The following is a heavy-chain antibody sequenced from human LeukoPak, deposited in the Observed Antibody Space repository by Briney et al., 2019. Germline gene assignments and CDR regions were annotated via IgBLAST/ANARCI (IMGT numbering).Heavy chain of an antibody. J-gene: IGHJ4*02. Sequence: PGGSLRLSCAASGFTFSSYAMHWVRQAPGKGLEWVAVISYDGSNKYYADSVKGRFTISRDNSKNTLYLQMNSLRAEDTAIYYCAKDRDFRTSISCYSDWGQGTLVTVSS. V-gene: IGHV3-30-3*01. CDR1: GFTFSSYA. CDR3: AKDRDFRTSISCYSD. CDR2: ISYDGSNK. D-gene: IGHD2-2*02.